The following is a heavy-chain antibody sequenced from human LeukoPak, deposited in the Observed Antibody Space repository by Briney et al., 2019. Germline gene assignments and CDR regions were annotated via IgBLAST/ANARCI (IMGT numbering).Heavy chain of an antibody. CDR3: ARDPIVGACGGSFDY. CDR2: ISSSSSNV. Sequence: GGSLRLSCAASGFTFSSYSMNWVRQAPGKGLEWVSSISSSSSNVYYTNSVKGRFTISRDNAKNPLYLQMNSLGAEDTAVYYCARDPIVGACGGSFDYWGQGTLVTVSS. V-gene: IGHV3-21*01. J-gene: IGHJ4*02. CDR1: GFTFSSYS. D-gene: IGHD3-16*01.